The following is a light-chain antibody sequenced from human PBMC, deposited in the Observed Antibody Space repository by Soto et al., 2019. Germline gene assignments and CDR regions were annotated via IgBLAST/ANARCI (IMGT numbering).Light chain of an antibody. CDR3: QQYNDWPLT. J-gene: IGKJ4*01. Sequence: EVVMTQSPATLSVSPGERATLSCRASQSVGTKVAWYQQKPGQAPRLLIYGASIRATGIPARFSGSGSGAMFTLTISSLKSEDFAVYHCQQYNDWPLTFGEGTKVDIK. CDR1: QSVGTK. V-gene: IGKV3-15*01. CDR2: GAS.